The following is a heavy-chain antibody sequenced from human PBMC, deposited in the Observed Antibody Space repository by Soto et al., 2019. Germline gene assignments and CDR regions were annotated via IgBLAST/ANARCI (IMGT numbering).Heavy chain of an antibody. CDR3: VYDSSGYNYHFDY. CDR2: IRSKTYGGTA. CDR1: GFTFGDSA. J-gene: IGHJ4*02. D-gene: IGHD3-22*01. Sequence: GGSLRLSCTTSGFTFGDSALTWFRQAPGKGLEWVSFIRSKTYGGTAEYAPSVKGRFTISRDDSASIAYLQMNSLKTEDTAMYYCVYDSSGYNYHFDYWGQGTLVTVSS. V-gene: IGHV3-49*03.